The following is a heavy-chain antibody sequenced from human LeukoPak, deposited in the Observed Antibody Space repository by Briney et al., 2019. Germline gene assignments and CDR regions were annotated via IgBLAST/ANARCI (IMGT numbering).Heavy chain of an antibody. V-gene: IGHV3-11*01. CDR2: ISSSGSTI. D-gene: IGHD3-16*02. J-gene: IGHJ4*02. CDR3: ARDRYDYVWGSYRYEYYFDY. CDR1: GFTFSDYY. Sequence: GGSLRLACAAPGFTFSDYYMSWIRQAPGKGLEWVSYISSSGSTIYYADSVKGRFTISRDDAKNSLYLQMNSLRAEDTAVYYCARDRYDYVWGSYRYEYYFDYWGQGTLVTVSS.